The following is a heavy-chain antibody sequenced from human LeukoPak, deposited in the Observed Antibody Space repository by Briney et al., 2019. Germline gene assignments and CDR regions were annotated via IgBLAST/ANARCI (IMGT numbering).Heavy chain of an antibody. Sequence: PGGSLRLSCAASGFTFSSYGMRWVRQAPGKGLEWVAVISYDGSNKYYADSVKGRSTISRDNSKNTLYLQMNSLRAEDTAVYYCAKGLLQQLASYWGQGTLVTVSS. CDR3: AKGLLQQLASY. V-gene: IGHV3-30*18. D-gene: IGHD6-13*01. CDR2: ISYDGSNK. CDR1: GFTFSSYG. J-gene: IGHJ4*02.